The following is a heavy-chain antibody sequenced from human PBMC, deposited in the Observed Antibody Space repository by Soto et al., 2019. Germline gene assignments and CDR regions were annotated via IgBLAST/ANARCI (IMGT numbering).Heavy chain of an antibody. V-gene: IGHV3-30*18. CDR2: ISYDGSNK. CDR3: AKVVVTAAIRSAAYYYYYGMDV. CDR1: GFTFSSYG. J-gene: IGHJ6*02. D-gene: IGHD2-2*01. Sequence: GGSLRLSCAASGFTFSSYGMHWVRQAPGKGLEWVAVISYDGSNKYYADSVKGRFTISRDNSKNTLYLQMNSLRAEDTAVYYCAKVVVTAAIRSAAYYYYYGMDVWGQGTTVTVSS.